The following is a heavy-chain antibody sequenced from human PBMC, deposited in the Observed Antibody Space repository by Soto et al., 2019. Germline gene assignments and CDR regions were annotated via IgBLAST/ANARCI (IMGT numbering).Heavy chain of an antibody. CDR2: INHSGST. V-gene: IGHV4-34*01. D-gene: IGHD2-8*01. J-gene: IGHJ5*02. CDR1: SGSFSGYY. CDR3: ARGAFNGAYIWFDP. Sequence: QVQLQQWGAGLLKPSETLSLTCAVYSGSFSGYYWSWIRQPPGKGLEWIGEINHSGSTNYNPSLKRRVTISVDTSKNQFSLKLSSVTAADTAVYYCARGAFNGAYIWFDPWGQGTLVTVSS.